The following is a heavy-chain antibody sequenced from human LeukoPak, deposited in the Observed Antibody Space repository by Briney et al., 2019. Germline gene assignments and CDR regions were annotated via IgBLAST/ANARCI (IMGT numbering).Heavy chain of an antibody. D-gene: IGHD3-16*02. J-gene: IGHJ4*02. CDR1: GGTFSSYA. V-gene: IGHV1-69*04. Sequence: ASVKVSCKASGGTFSSYAISWVRQAPGQGLEWMGRIIPILGIANYAQKFQGRVTITADKSTSTAYMELSSLRSEDTAVYYRARDCYDYVWGSYRYASNYWGQGTLVTVSS. CDR2: IIPILGIA. CDR3: ARDCYDYVWGSYRYASNY.